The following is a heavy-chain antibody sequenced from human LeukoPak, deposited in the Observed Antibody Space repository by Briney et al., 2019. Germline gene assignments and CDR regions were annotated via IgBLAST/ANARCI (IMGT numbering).Heavy chain of an antibody. CDR1: GGSVSRSNYY. Sequence: PETLSLTCNVSGGSVSRSNYYWTWIRQPLGKGLEWIGYMYYSGSTYYNPSLKSRVTISIDTSKNQFSLKLSSVTAADTAVYYCASEYRSDSYFDLWGRGTLVTVSS. CDR3: ASEYRSDSYFDL. J-gene: IGHJ2*01. D-gene: IGHD6-19*01. CDR2: MYYSGST. V-gene: IGHV4-61*01.